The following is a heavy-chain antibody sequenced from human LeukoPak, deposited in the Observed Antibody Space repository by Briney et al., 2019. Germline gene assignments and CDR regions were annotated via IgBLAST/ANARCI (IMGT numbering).Heavy chain of an antibody. D-gene: IGHD1-1*01. Sequence: ASVKVSCKASGYTFTTYGITWIRQAPGQGLEWLGWISPYNGATEYAQNLQDRVSMTTDTSTNTAYIEVRSLKSDDTAVYYCARDSDWNVDYWGQGTLVTVSS. J-gene: IGHJ4*02. CDR1: GYTFTTYG. CDR3: ARDSDWNVDY. CDR2: ISPYNGAT. V-gene: IGHV1-18*01.